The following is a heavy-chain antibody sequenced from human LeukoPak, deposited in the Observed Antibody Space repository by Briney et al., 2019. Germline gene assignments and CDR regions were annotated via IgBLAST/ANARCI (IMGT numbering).Heavy chain of an antibody. CDR2: INSDGSST. Sequence: GGSLRLSCAASGFTFSSYWMHWVRQAPGKGLVWVSRINSDGSSTSYADSVKGRFTISRDNAKNTLYLQMNSLRAEDTAVYYCARMGINCTNGVCYTLGFDPWGQGTLVTVSS. CDR1: GFTFSSYW. D-gene: IGHD2-8*01. V-gene: IGHV3-74*01. CDR3: ARMGINCTNGVCYTLGFDP. J-gene: IGHJ5*02.